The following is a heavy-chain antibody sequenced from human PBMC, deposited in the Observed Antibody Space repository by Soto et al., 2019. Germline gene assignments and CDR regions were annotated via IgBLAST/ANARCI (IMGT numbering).Heavy chain of an antibody. V-gene: IGHV3-53*01. D-gene: IGHD4-17*01. CDR3: ARVDYGDDGWYFDL. Sequence: EVQLVESGGGLIQPGGSLRLSCAASGFTVTNKYMPWVRQAPGKGLEWVSVIYSGGSTSYADSVKGRFTISRDNSKNILYLQMHSLRAEDTAVYYCARVDYGDDGWYFDLWGRGTLVTVSS. CDR2: IYSGGST. CDR1: GFTVTNKY. J-gene: IGHJ2*01.